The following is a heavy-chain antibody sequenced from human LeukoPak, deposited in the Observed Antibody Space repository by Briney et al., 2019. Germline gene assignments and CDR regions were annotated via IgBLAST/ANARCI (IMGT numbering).Heavy chain of an antibody. J-gene: IGHJ6*02. V-gene: IGHV3-74*01. D-gene: IGHD3-22*01. CDR1: GFTFSTYW. CDR3: ARDQGSYYDSSSPNLYGMDV. Sequence: GGSLRLSCAASGFTFSTYWMHWVRQAPGKGLVWVSRINSDWSSTSYADSVKGRFTISRDNAKNTLYLQMNSLRAEDTAVYYCARDQGSYYDSSSPNLYGMDVWGQGTTVTVSS. CDR2: INSDWSST.